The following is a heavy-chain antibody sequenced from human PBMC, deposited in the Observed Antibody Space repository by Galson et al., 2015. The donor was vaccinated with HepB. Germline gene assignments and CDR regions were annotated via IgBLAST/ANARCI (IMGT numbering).Heavy chain of an antibody. CDR3: AKERETIFGLGEFFFDY. CDR1: GFTFSSYG. D-gene: IGHD3-3*01. V-gene: IGHV3-30*18. J-gene: IGHJ4*02. Sequence: SLRLSCAASGFTFSSYGMHWVRQAPGKGLEWVAVISYDGSNKYYADSVKGRFTISRDNSKNTLYLQMHSLRAEDTAVYYCAKERETIFGLGEFFFDYWGQGTLVTVSS. CDR2: ISYDGSNK.